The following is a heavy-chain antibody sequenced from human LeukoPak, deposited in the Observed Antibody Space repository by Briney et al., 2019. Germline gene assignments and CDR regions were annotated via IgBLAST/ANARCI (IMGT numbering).Heavy chain of an antibody. J-gene: IGHJ4*02. CDR3: ARSSSGWRDY. Sequence: SETLSLTCAVYGVSFSGYYWSWIRQPPGKGLEWIGEINHSGSTNYNPSLKSRVTISVDTSKNQFSLKLSSVTAADTAVYYCARSSSGWRDYWGQGTLVTVSS. CDR1: GVSFSGYY. CDR2: INHSGST. D-gene: IGHD6-19*01. V-gene: IGHV4-34*01.